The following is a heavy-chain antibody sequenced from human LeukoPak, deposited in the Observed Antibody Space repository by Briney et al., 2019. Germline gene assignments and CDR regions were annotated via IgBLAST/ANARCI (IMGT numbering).Heavy chain of an antibody. CDR3: ARGGGDRNWFDP. Sequence: SETLSLTCTVSGGSISSASYYWSWIRQPAGKGLEWIGRIYINGSTNYNPSLKSRVTISLDTSKNQFSLKLSSVTAADTAVYYCARGGGDRNWFDPWGHGTLVTVSS. J-gene: IGHJ5*02. V-gene: IGHV4-61*02. CDR2: IYINGST. D-gene: IGHD2-21*02. CDR1: GGSISSASYY.